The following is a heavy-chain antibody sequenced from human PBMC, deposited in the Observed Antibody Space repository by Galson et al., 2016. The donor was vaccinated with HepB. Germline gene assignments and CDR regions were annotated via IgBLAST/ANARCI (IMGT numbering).Heavy chain of an antibody. CDR1: GFTFSNYN. Sequence: SLRLSCAASGFTFSNYNINWVRQAPGKGLEWVSSISSSSTYIYYADSVKGRFTISRDNAKNSLYLEMNSLRADDTAVYYCARDRAYSQFDFWGQGTPVTVSS. J-gene: IGHJ4*02. CDR3: ARDRAYSQFDF. CDR2: ISSSSTYI. D-gene: IGHD4-11*01. V-gene: IGHV3-21*04.